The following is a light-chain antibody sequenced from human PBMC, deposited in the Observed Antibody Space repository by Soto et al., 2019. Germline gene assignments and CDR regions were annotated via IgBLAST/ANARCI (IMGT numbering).Light chain of an antibody. CDR1: QSVNRN. Sequence: EKVMTQSPATLSVSPGERATLSCRASQSVNRNLAWYQQKPGQAPRLLIYGASTWATGVPARFSGSASGTEFTLTISSLQSEDFAVYYWQQYNGWPRTFGRGTKVEIK. V-gene: IGKV3-15*01. CDR3: QQYNGWPRT. J-gene: IGKJ4*01. CDR2: GAS.